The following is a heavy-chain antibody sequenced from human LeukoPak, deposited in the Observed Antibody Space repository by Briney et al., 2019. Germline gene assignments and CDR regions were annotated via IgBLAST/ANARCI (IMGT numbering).Heavy chain of an antibody. CDR3: ARGAPIVVVPAALTYLDY. V-gene: IGHV1-18*01. J-gene: IGHJ4*02. Sequence: GASVKVSCKASGYTFTSYGTSWVRQAPGQGLEWMGWISAYNGNTNYAQKLQSRVTMTTDTSTRTAYMELRSLRSDATAVYYCARGAPIVVVPAALTYLDYWGQGTLVTVSS. CDR2: ISAYNGNT. CDR1: GYTFTSYG. D-gene: IGHD2-2*01.